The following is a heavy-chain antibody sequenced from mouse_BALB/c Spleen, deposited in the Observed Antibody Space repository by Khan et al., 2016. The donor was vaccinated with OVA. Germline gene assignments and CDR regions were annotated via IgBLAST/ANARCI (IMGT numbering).Heavy chain of an antibody. CDR3: ASAGYGGFAN. V-gene: IGHV1-77*01. Sequence: QVQLQQSGPELVKPGASVTMSCKASGYTFTDFHISWLKQRPGQGLEWIGEIYPGSGNIYYNAKFKRKATMTSDTSTNTAYMKMSSLTPEDSAVYFCASAGYGGFANWGQGTLVTVSA. CDR1: GYTFTDFH. CDR2: IYPGSGNI. J-gene: IGHJ3*01. D-gene: IGHD3-2*02.